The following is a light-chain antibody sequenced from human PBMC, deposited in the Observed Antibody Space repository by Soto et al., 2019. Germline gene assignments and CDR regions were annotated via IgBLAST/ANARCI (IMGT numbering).Light chain of an antibody. CDR1: QSLLNNY. V-gene: IGKV3-20*01. CDR3: QQDGSSPVT. Sequence: EIVLTQSPSTLSLSPGDRAILSCRASQSLLNNYLAWYQQKPGQAPRLLFIGASIRSNGVPDRFSGSGYGTDFTLTINRVEPEDFAVYWCQQDGSSPVTFGQGTRLEIK. CDR2: GAS. J-gene: IGKJ5*01.